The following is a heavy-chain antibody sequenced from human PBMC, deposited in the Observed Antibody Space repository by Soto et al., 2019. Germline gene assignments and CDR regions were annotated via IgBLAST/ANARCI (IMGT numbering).Heavy chain of an antibody. CDR2: IYYSGST. Sequence: SETLSLTCTVSGGSISSGGYYWSWIRQHPGKGLEWIGYIYYSGSTYYNPSLKSRVTISVDTSKNQFSLKLSSVTAADTAVYYCARDLWFGKQYYYYGMDVWGQGTTVTVSS. J-gene: IGHJ6*02. V-gene: IGHV4-31*03. D-gene: IGHD3-10*01. CDR3: ARDLWFGKQYYYYGMDV. CDR1: GGSISSGGYY.